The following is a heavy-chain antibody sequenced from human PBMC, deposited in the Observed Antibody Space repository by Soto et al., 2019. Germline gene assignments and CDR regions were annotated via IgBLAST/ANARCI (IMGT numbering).Heavy chain of an antibody. CDR3: ARGDGWELPWDEKYYYGMDV. V-gene: IGHV4-59*01. J-gene: IGHJ6*02. D-gene: IGHD1-26*01. Sequence: QVQLQESGPGLVKPSETLSLTCTVSGGSISSYYWSWIRQPPGKGLEWIGYIYYSGSTNYNPSLKSRVTISVDTSKNQFSLKLSSVTAADTAVYYCARGDGWELPWDEKYYYGMDVWGQGTTVTVSS. CDR2: IYYSGST. CDR1: GGSISSYY.